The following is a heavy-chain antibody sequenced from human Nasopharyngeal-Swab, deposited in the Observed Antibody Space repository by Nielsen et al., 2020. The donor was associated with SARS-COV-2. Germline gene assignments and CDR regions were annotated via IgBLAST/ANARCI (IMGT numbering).Heavy chain of an antibody. J-gene: IGHJ6*02. V-gene: IGHV1-18*01. CDR3: ARAPHGNYQLLWVDYYYYGMDV. CDR2: ISAYNGNT. CDR1: GYTFTSYG. D-gene: IGHD2-2*01. Sequence: ASVKVSCKASGYTFTSYGISWVRQAPGQGLEWMGWISAYNGNTNYAQKLQGRVTMTTDTSTSTAYMELRSLRSDDTAVYYCARAPHGNYQLLWVDYYYYGMDVWGQGTTVTVSS.